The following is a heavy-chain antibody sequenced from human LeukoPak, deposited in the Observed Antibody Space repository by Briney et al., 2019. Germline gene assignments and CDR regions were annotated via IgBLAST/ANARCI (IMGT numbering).Heavy chain of an antibody. CDR1: GYTFTCFY. CDR2: INPNTGVT. D-gene: IGHD3-16*01. CDR3: AKDAWGTYATYYGMDV. J-gene: IGHJ6*02. Sequence: GASVKVSCKASGYTFTCFYLHWVRQAPAQGLEWLGLINPNTGVTNYAQNFQGRVTMTRDTSITTAYMELSRLTSDDTAMYYCAKDAWGTYATYYGMDVWGQGTTVTVSS. V-gene: IGHV1-2*02.